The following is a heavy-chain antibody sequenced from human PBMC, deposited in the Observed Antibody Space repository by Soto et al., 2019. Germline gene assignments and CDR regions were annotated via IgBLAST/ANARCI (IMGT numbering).Heavy chain of an antibody. CDR3: ARGADYDFWSGPADAFDI. CDR1: GYTFTGYY. J-gene: IGHJ3*02. D-gene: IGHD3-3*01. Sequence: QVQLVQSGAEVKKPGASVKVSCKASGYTFTGYYMHWVRQDPGQGLEWMGWINPNSGGTNYAQKFQGWVTMTRDTSISTAYMELSRLRSDDTAVYYCARGADYDFWSGPADAFDIWGQGTMVTVSS. CDR2: INPNSGGT. V-gene: IGHV1-2*04.